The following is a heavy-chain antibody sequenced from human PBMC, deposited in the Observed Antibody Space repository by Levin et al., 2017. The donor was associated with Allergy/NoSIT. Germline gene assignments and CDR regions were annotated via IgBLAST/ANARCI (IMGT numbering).Heavy chain of an antibody. Sequence: PSETLSLTCTVSGGSISSPTTYYWGWIRQPPGKGLEWIGTIHYTGRTYYNPSLKSRVTMSVETSKNQFPLKLSSVAAADTSVYYCERVNFYDRSSYHSSSSTNGLDIWGQGRMVTVSS. CDR1: GGSISSPTTYY. V-gene: IGHV4-39*06. D-gene: IGHD3-22*01. CDR3: ERVNFYDRSSYHSSSSTNGLDI. CDR2: IHYTGRT. J-gene: IGHJ3*02.